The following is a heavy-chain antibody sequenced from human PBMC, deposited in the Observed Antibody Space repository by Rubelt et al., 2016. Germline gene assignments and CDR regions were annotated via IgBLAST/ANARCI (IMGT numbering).Heavy chain of an antibody. CDR1: GFTFSASG. D-gene: IGHD3-16*01. CDR2: IRNKANNYAT. CDR3: TRHLDVIDY. Sequence: EVQLLESGGALVQPGGSLRLSCAASGFTFSASGMHWVRQASGKGLEWIARIRNKANNYATTYASSVKGRFSISRDDSKNTAYLQMNSLKAEDTGVDYCTRHLDVIDYWGQGTLVTVSS. V-gene: IGHV3-73*01. J-gene: IGHJ4*02.